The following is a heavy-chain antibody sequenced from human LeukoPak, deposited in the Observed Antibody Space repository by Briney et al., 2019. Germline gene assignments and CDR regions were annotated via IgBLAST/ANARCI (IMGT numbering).Heavy chain of an antibody. V-gene: IGHV4-38-2*01. Sequence: PSETLSLTCAVSGYSISSGYYWGGIRQPPGKGVEWIGSIYHSGSTYYHPSLKSRVTISVDTSKNQFSLKLSSVTAADTAVYYCASSACCGYYLQFVYWGQGTLVTVSS. CDR3: ASSACCGYYLQFVY. CDR2: IYHSGST. CDR1: GYSISSGYY. J-gene: IGHJ4*02. D-gene: IGHD3-3*01.